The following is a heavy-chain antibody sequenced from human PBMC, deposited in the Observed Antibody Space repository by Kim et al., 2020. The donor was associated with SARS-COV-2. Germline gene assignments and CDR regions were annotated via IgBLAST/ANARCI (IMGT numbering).Heavy chain of an antibody. CDR2: IYPGDSDT. CDR3: ARHLIVGAPRGAFDI. D-gene: IGHD1-26*01. V-gene: IGHV5-51*01. J-gene: IGHJ3*02. Sequence: GESLKISCKGSGYSFTSYWIGWVRQMPGKGLEWMGIIYPGDSDTRYSPSFQGQVTISADKSISTAYLQWSSLKASDTAMYYCARHLIVGAPRGAFDIWGQGTMVTVSS. CDR1: GYSFTSYW.